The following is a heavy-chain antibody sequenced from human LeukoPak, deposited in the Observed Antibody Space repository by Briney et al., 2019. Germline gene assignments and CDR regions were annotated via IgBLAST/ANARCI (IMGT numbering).Heavy chain of an antibody. Sequence: GGSLRLSCAASGFTFSSYAMHWVRQAPGKGLEWVAVISYDGSNKYYADSVKGRFTISRDNSKNTLYLQMNSLRAEDTAVYYCARVYYYDSSAPDYWGQGTLVTVSS. CDR1: GFTFSSYA. CDR2: ISYDGSNK. V-gene: IGHV3-30-3*01. CDR3: ARVYYYDSSAPDY. D-gene: IGHD3-22*01. J-gene: IGHJ4*02.